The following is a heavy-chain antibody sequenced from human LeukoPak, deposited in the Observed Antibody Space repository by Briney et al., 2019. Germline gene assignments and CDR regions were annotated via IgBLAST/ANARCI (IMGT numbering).Heavy chain of an antibody. CDR1: GSSMNLYS. CDR3: ARVSSCYRNYYYYYMDV. V-gene: IGHV4-59*12. CDR2: MYYSGTT. D-gene: IGHD2-2*01. J-gene: IGHJ6*03. Sequence: PSETLSLTCSVSGSSMNLYSWNWIRQSPGKGLEWIAYMYYSGTTNYNPSLENRAAISLDLSRHQFSLRLNSVTAADTAVYYCARVSSCYRNYYYYYMDVWGKGTTVTVSS.